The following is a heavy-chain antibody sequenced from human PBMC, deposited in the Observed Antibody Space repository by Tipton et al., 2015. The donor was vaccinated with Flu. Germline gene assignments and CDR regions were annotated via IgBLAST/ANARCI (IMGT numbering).Heavy chain of an antibody. Sequence: TLSLTCTVSGGSISSYYWSWIRQPPGKGLEWIGYIYYSGSTNYNPSLKSRVTISVDTSKNQFSLKLSSVTAADTAVYYCARAGGLYALDIWGQGTMVTVSS. D-gene: IGHD1-26*01. J-gene: IGHJ3*02. V-gene: IGHV4-59*01. CDR1: GGSISSYY. CDR3: ARAGGLYALDI. CDR2: IYYSGST.